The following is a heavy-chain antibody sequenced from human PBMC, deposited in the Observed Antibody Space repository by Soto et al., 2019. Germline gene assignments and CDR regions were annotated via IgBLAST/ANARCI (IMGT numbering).Heavy chain of an antibody. J-gene: IGHJ3*02. CDR2: TYYRSKWYN. CDR1: GDSVSSNSAA. D-gene: IGHD6-13*01. Sequence: PSQTLSLTXAISGDSVSSNSAAWNWIRQSPSRGLEWLGRTYYRSKWYNDYAVSVKSRITINPDTSKNQFSLQLNSVTPEDTAVYYCARGFVTAAGTRGAFDIWGQGTMVTVSS. CDR3: ARGFVTAAGTRGAFDI. V-gene: IGHV6-1*01.